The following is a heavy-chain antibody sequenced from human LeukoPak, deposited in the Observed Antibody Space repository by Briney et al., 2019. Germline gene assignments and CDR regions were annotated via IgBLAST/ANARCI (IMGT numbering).Heavy chain of an antibody. J-gene: IGHJ4*02. CDR1: GGSFSGYY. Sequence: SETLSLTCAVYGGSFSGYYWSWIRQPPGKGLEWIGEINHSGSTNYNPSLKSRVTISVDKSKNQFSLKLSSVTAADTAVYYCARALDYGDYSTYFDYWGQGTLVTVSS. CDR2: INHSGST. CDR3: ARALDYGDYSTYFDY. V-gene: IGHV4-34*01. D-gene: IGHD4-17*01.